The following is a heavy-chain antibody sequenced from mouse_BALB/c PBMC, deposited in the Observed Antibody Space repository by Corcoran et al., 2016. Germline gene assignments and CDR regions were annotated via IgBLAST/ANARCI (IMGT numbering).Heavy chain of an antibody. CDR1: GYTLTNYG. D-gene: IGHD2-3*01. Sequence: QIQLVQSGPELKKPGETVKISSKASGYTLTNYGMNWVKQAPGKGLKWMGCINTYTGEPTYADDFKGRFAFSFETSASTAYLQINNLKNEDMATYFCARGDGYLMDYWGQGTSVTVSS. CDR3: ARGDGYLMDY. V-gene: IGHV9-1*02. CDR2: INTYTGEP. J-gene: IGHJ4*01.